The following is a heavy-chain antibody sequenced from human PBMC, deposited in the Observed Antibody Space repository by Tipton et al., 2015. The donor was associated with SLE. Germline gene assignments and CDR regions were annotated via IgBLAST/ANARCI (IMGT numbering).Heavy chain of an antibody. D-gene: IGHD3-10*01. CDR1: GGSISSYY. J-gene: IGHJ3*02. CDR2: ISPSGNP. CDR3: AGEVNVGSDSDGFDI. V-gene: IGHV4-4*09. Sequence: TLSLTCTVSGGSISSYYWSWIRQLPGKGLEWIGFISPSGNPYNNPSLDSRVTISIDTSKNQFSLRLRSVAAADTAVYFCAGEVNVGSDSDGFDILGQGTVVTVSS.